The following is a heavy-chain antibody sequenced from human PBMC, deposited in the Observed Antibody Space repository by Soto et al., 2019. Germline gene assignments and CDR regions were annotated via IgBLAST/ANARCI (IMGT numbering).Heavy chain of an antibody. CDR3: AKDPRIAAAGGGSYFDY. V-gene: IGHV3-23*01. CDR2: ISGSGGST. Sequence: GGSLRLSCAASGFTFSSYAMSWVRQAPGKGLEWVSAISGSGGSTYYADSVKGRFTISRDNSKNTLYLQMNSLRAEDTAVYYCAKDPRIAAAGGGSYFDYWGQGTLVTVSS. J-gene: IGHJ4*02. CDR1: GFTFSSYA. D-gene: IGHD6-13*01.